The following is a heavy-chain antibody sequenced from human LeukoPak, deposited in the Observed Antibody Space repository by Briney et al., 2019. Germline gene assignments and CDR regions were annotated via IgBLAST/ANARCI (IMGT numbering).Heavy chain of an antibody. J-gene: IGHJ4*02. CDR3: ARDQYDTWSRRGNFDS. D-gene: IGHD3-3*01. Sequence: GGSLRLSCAASGFTFSSYWMNWARQAPGKGLEWVASINHNGNVNYYVDSVKGRFTISRDNAKNSLYLQMSNLRAEDTAVFYCARDQYDTWSRRGNFDSWGQGTLVIVSS. CDR1: GFTFSSYW. CDR2: INHNGNVN. V-gene: IGHV3-7*03.